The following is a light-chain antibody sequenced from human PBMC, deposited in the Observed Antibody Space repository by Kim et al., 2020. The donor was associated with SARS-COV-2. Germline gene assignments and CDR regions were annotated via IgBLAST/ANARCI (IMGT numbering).Light chain of an antibody. Sequence: TASTTGSGNRLGDNYACCYQQRPGQSPVVVIYQDNKRPSGIPERFSGSNAGNTATLTISGTQAMDEADYYCQAWDSGTVVFGGGTQLTVL. V-gene: IGLV3-1*01. CDR2: QDN. J-gene: IGLJ3*02. CDR3: QAWDSGTVV. CDR1: RLGDNY.